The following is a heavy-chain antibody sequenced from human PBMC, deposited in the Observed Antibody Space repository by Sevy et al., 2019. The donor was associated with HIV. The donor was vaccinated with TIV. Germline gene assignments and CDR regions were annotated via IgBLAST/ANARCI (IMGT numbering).Heavy chain of an antibody. J-gene: IGHJ6*02. D-gene: IGHD1-1*01. V-gene: IGHV1-2*02. CDR2: INPNDGVT. Sequence: ASVKVSCKASGYTFTDYYIHWVRQAPGQGLEWMAWINPNDGVTNYAQKFQGGVTVTRDTSISTAYMELRRLRSDDTAIYYCARLTTLPTSDLYGMDVWGQGTTVTVSS. CDR3: ARLTTLPTSDLYGMDV. CDR1: GYTFTDYY.